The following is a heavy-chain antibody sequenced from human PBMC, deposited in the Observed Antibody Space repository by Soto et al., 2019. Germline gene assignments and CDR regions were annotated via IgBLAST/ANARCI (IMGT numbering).Heavy chain of an antibody. D-gene: IGHD3-16*02. J-gene: IGHJ4*02. CDR2: ISYDGSNK. CDR3: AKDGPMFTFGRLIGYFLY. V-gene: IGHV3-30*18. Sequence: RLSCAASGFTFSSYGMHWVRQAPDKGLEWVAVISYDGSNKYYADSVKGRFTISRDNSKNTLYLQMNSLRAEDTAVYYCAKDGPMFTFGRLIGYFLYWCQGPLLSVSS. CDR1: GFTFSSYG.